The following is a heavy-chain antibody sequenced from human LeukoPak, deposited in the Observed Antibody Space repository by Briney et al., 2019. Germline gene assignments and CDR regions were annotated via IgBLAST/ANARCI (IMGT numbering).Heavy chain of an antibody. Sequence: GSLRLSCAASGITFTSYAMSWVRQAPGKGLEWVSGISGSGGSTYYADSVKGRFTVSRDNSKNTLYLQMNSLRAEDTAVYYCARVAAAGTYYYYYGMDVWGQGTTVTVSS. J-gene: IGHJ6*02. CDR3: ARVAAAGTYYYYYGMDV. CDR1: GITFTSYA. CDR2: ISGSGGST. D-gene: IGHD6-13*01. V-gene: IGHV3-23*01.